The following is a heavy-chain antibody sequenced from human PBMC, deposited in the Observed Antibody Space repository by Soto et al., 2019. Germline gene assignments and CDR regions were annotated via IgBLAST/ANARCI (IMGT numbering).Heavy chain of an antibody. V-gene: IGHV1-2*04. Sequence: ASVKVSCKASGYTFTGYYMHWVRQAPGQGLEWMGWINPNSGGTNYAQKFQGWVTMTRDTSISTAYMELSRLRSDDTAVYYCARGAVVPAATVPYYGMDGWGQGTTVTGSS. J-gene: IGHJ6*02. CDR1: GYTFTGYY. CDR2: INPNSGGT. D-gene: IGHD2-2*01. CDR3: ARGAVVPAATVPYYGMDG.